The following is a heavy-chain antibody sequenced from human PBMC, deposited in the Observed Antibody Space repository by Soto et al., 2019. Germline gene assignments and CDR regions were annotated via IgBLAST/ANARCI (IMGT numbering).Heavy chain of an antibody. J-gene: IGHJ6*02. Sequence: QVTLKESGPVLVKPTETLTLTCTVSGFSLSNARMGVSWIRQPPGKALEWLAHIFSNDEKSYSTSLKSRLTISNDTPKSQVVLTMNNMDPVDTATYYCARIWPVLCYDGMDVWGQGTTVTVSS. CDR1: GFSLSNARMG. CDR2: IFSNDEK. V-gene: IGHV2-26*01. CDR3: ARIWPVLCYDGMDV. D-gene: IGHD6-6*01.